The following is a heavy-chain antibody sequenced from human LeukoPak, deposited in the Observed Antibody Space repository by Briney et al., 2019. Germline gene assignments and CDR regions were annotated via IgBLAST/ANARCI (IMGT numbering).Heavy chain of an antibody. CDR1: GFTFSSYA. CDR3: VKVAAAGGHYFDY. J-gene: IGHJ4*02. CDR2: ISSNGGST. D-gene: IGHD6-13*01. Sequence: GGSLRLSCAASGFTFSSYAMHWVRRAPGKGLEYVSAISSNGGSTYYADSVKGRFTISRDNSKNTLYLQMSSLRAEDTAVYYCVKVAAAGGHYFDYWGQGTLVTVSS. V-gene: IGHV3-64D*06.